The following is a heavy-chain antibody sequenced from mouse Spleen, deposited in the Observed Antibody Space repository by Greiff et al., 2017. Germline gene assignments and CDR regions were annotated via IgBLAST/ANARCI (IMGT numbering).Heavy chain of an antibody. CDR3: ARREDGYYWYFDV. V-gene: IGHV1-81*01. J-gene: IGHJ1*01. CDR2: IYPRSGNT. Sequence: VQLQQSGAELARPGASVKLSCKASGYTFTSYGISWVKQRTGQGLEWIGEIYPRSGNTYYNEKFKGKATLTADKSSSTAYMELRSLTSEDSAVYFCARREDGYYWYFDVWGAGTTVTVSS. CDR1: GYTFTSYG. D-gene: IGHD2-3*01.